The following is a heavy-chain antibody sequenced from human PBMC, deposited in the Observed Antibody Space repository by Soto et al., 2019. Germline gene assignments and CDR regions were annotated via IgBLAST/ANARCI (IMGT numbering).Heavy chain of an antibody. J-gene: IGHJ4*02. CDR1: GYTLTELS. CDR2: FDPEDGET. V-gene: IGHV1-24*01. CDR3: ATDTKKWLRFSDHY. D-gene: IGHD5-12*01. Sequence: ASVKVSCKVSGYTLTELSMHWVRQALGKGLEWMGGFDPEDGETIYAQKFQGRVTMTEDTSTDTAYMELSSLRSEDTAVYYCATDTKKWLRFSDHYWGQGTLVTVSS.